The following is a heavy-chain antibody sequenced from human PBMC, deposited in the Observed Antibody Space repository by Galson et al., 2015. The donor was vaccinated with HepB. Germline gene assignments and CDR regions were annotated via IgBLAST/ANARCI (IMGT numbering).Heavy chain of an antibody. V-gene: IGHV3-74*01. CDR3: ARTAEYNWNGGAFDI. D-gene: IGHD1-1*01. CDR2: INSDGSST. Sequence: SLRLSCAASGSTFSSYWMHWVRQAPGKGLVWVSRINSDGSSTSYADSVKGRFTISRDNAKNTLYLQMNSLRAEDTAVYYCARTAEYNWNGGAFDIWGQGTTVTVSS. CDR1: GSTFSSYW. J-gene: IGHJ3*02.